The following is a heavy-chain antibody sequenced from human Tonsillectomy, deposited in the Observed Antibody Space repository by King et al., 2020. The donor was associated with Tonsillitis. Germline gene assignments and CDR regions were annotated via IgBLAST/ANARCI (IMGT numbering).Heavy chain of an antibody. CDR3: ARVASTYGGFGQLYFDY. J-gene: IGHJ4*02. Sequence: VQLQESGPGLVKPSETLSLTCTVSGGSISTYYWSWIRQTPGKGLEWIGYIYYSESTNYNPSLKSRVTISLDTSKNQFSLKLSSVTAADTAVYYCARVASTYGGFGQLYFDYWGQGTLVTVSS. V-gene: IGHV4-59*01. CDR2: IYYSEST. D-gene: IGHD2-8*01. CDR1: GGSISTYY.